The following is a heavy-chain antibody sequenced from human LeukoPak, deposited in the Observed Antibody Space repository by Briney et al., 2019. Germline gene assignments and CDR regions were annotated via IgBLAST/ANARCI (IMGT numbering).Heavy chain of an antibody. CDR2: ISGSGGST. V-gene: IGHV3-23*01. Sequence: GGSLRLSCAASGFTFSTYAMNWVRQAPGKGLEWVSVISGSGGSTYYADSVKGRFTISRDNSKNTLYLQMNSLIAEDTAVYYCAKGGGGGCSSTSCSNLFDYWGQGTLVTVSS. J-gene: IGHJ4*02. D-gene: IGHD2-2*01. CDR1: GFTFSTYA. CDR3: AKGGGGGCSSTSCSNLFDY.